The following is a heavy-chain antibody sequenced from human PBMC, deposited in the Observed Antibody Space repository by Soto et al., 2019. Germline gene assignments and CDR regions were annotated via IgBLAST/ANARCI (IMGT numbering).Heavy chain of an antibody. CDR3: ARGWDFRSWMEGREYFDY. Sequence: GASVKVSCKASGYTFTSYYMHWVRQAPGQGLEWMGIINPSGGSTSYAQKLQGRVTMTRDTSTSTVYMELSSLRSEDTAVYYCARGWDFRSWMEGREYFDYWGQGSLVPVSS. CDR2: INPSGGST. CDR1: GYTFTSYY. V-gene: IGHV1-46*01. J-gene: IGHJ4*02. D-gene: IGHD6-13*01.